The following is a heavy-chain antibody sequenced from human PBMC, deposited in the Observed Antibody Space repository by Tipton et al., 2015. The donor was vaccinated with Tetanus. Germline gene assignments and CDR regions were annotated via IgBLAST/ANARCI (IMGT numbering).Heavy chain of an antibody. V-gene: IGHV3-23*01. CDR2: ISGSGGST. J-gene: IGHJ4*02. CDR3: AKDRSPGSSGYFYGDY. CDR1: GFTFSSYA. D-gene: IGHD3-22*01. Sequence: SLRLSCAASGFTFSSYAMSWVRQAPGKGLEWVSAISGSGGSTYYADSVKGRFTISRDNSKNTLYLQMNSLRAEDTAVYYCAKDRSPGSSGYFYGDYWGQGTLVTVSS.